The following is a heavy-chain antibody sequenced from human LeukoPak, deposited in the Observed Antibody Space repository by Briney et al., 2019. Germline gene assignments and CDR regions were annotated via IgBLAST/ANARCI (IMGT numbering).Heavy chain of an antibody. V-gene: IGHV3-66*01. Sequence: GGSLRLSCAATGFTVSSNYMSWVRQAPGRGLEWVSVIYSGGSTYYADSVKGRFTISRDNSKNTLFLQMNSLRAGDTAVYYCARGTVTMVDYWGQGTLVTVSS. J-gene: IGHJ4*02. CDR3: ARGTVTMVDY. D-gene: IGHD3-10*01. CDR2: IYSGGST. CDR1: GFTVSSNY.